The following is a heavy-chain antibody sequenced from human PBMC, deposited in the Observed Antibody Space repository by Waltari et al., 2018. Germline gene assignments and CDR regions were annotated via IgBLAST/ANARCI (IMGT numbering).Heavy chain of an antibody. V-gene: IGHV3-23*01. Sequence: EVELLESGGGLVQPGGSLRLSCTTSGFTFSGNAMGWVRQAPGKGRGCGSGMGSDLNKNYADSVKGRFTISRDNSKNTLYLQMNSLRAEDTALYYCVKDIFRWAFDIWGQGTMVTVSS. CDR3: VKDIFRWAFDI. J-gene: IGHJ3*02. CDR2: MGSDLNK. CDR1: GFTFSGNA. D-gene: IGHD3-9*01.